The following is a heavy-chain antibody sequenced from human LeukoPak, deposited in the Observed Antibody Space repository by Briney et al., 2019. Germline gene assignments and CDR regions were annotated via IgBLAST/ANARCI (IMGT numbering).Heavy chain of an antibody. J-gene: IGHJ4*02. CDR2: MYHSGST. Sequence: SETLSLTCTVSGYSISSGYYWGWIRQPPGKGLEWIGSMYHSGSTYYNPSLKSRVTISVDTSKNQFSLKLSSVTAADTAVYYCAREGDYGDYWGQGTLVTVSS. V-gene: IGHV4-38-2*02. CDR3: AREGDYGDY. CDR1: GYSISSGYY.